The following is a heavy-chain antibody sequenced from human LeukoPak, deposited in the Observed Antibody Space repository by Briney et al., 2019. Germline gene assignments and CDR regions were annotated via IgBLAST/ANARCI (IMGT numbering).Heavy chain of an antibody. V-gene: IGHV4-39*01. CDR2: IYYSGST. D-gene: IGHD4-17*01. J-gene: IGHJ4*02. CDR1: GGSISSSSYY. Sequence: PSDTLSLTCTVSGGSISSSSYYWGWIRQPPGKGLEWIGSIYYSGSTYYKPSLKSRVTISVDTSKNQFSLKLSSVTAADTAVYYCARHRSLYGDYVWLFSGASNYYFDYWGQGTLVTVSS. CDR3: ARHRSLYGDYVWLFSGASNYYFDY.